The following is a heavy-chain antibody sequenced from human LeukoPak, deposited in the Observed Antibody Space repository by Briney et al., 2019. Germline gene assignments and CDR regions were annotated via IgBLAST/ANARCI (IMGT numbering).Heavy chain of an antibody. CDR3: ARLRSTIATRPIDY. V-gene: IGHV4-39*01. D-gene: IGHD6-6*01. CDR2: IYYSGST. CDR1: GGSISSSSYF. J-gene: IGHJ4*02. Sequence: SETLSLTCTVSGGSISSSSYFWGWIRQPPGKGREWIGSIYYSGSTYYNPSLKSRVTISVDTSKNQFSLKLSSVTAADTAVYHCARLRSTIATRPIDYWGQGTLVTVSS.